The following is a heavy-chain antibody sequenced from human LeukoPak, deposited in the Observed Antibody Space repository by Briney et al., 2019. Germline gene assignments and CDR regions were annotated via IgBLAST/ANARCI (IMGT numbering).Heavy chain of an antibody. V-gene: IGHV1-69*05. Sequence: SVKVSCKASGGTFSSYAISWVRQAPGQGLEWMGGIIPIFDTANYAQKFQGRVTMTRDTSTSTVYMELSSLRSEDTAVYYCARVVENDAFDIWGQGTMVTVSS. J-gene: IGHJ3*02. CDR3: ARVVENDAFDI. D-gene: IGHD2-15*01. CDR2: IIPIFDTA. CDR1: GGTFSSYA.